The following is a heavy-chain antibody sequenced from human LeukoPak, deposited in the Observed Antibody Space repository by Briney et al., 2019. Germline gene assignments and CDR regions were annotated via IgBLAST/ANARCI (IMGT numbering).Heavy chain of an antibody. J-gene: IGHJ5*02. D-gene: IGHD3-10*01. Sequence: GGSLRLSCAASGFTFSSYWMSWVRQAPGKGLEWVANIKQDGSEKYYVDSVKGRFTISRDNAKNSLYLQMNSLRAEDTAVYYCARAITMVRGVIRNWFDPWGQGTLVTASS. V-gene: IGHV3-7*01. CDR2: IKQDGSEK. CDR1: GFTFSSYW. CDR3: ARAITMVRGVIRNWFDP.